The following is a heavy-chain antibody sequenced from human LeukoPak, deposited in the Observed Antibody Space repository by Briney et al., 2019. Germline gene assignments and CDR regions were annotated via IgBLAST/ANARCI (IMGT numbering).Heavy chain of an antibody. J-gene: IGHJ6*02. CDR2: MNPNSGNT. CDR3: ARGTTYQLPYYYYYYGMDV. V-gene: IGHV1-8*01. Sequence: ASVKVSCKASGYTFTSYDINWVRQATGQGLEWMGWMNPNSGNTGYAQKFQGRVTMTRNTSISTAYMELSSLRSEDTAVYYCARGTTYQLPYYYYYYGMDVWGQGTTVTVSS. D-gene: IGHD2-2*01. CDR1: GYTFTSYD.